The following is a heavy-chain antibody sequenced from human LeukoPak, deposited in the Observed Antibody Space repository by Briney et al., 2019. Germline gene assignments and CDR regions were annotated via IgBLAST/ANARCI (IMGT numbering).Heavy chain of an antibody. J-gene: IGHJ4*02. V-gene: IGHV1-24*01. CDR1: GYTLTELS. CDR2: FDPEDGET. CDR3: ARVPRGFYGSGMGYYFDY. D-gene: IGHD3-10*01. Sequence: ASVKVSCKVSGYTLTELSMHWVRQAPGKGLEWMGGFDPEDGETIYAQKSQGRVTMTEDTSTDTAYMELSSLRSDDTAVYYCARVPRGFYGSGMGYYFDYWGQGTLVTVS.